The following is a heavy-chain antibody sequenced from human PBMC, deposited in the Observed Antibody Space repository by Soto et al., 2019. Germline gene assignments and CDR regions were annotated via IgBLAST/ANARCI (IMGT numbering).Heavy chain of an antibody. V-gene: IGHV4-61*01. Sequence: QVQLQESGPGLVKPSETLSLTCTVSGGSVSSGSYYWIWIRQPPGKGLEWIGYIYYSGSTNYNPSLKSRVTISVDTSKNQFSLKLSSVTAADTAVYYCARGVGVVTFFDYWGQGTLVTVSS. D-gene: IGHD3-3*01. CDR3: ARGVGVVTFFDY. J-gene: IGHJ4*02. CDR2: IYYSGST. CDR1: GGSVSSGSYY.